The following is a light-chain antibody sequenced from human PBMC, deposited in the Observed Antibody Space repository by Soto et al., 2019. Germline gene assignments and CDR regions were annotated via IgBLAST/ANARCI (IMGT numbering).Light chain of an antibody. CDR2: GAF. J-gene: IGKJ1*01. CDR1: QDIKTY. Sequence: IQLTQSPSSLSASIGDRVSITCRASQDIKTYVAWYQQKPGKAPKLLIYGAFTLQSGVPSRFNGSGSGTDFTSTISRLQHEDFENYYCQQDYSYPRSFGQGTKVDIK. CDR3: QQDYSYPRS. V-gene: IGKV1-9*01.